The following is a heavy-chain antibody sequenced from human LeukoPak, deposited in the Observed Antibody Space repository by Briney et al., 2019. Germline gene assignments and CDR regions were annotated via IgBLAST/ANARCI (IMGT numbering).Heavy chain of an antibody. Sequence: GGSLRLSCAASGFTFSSYSMNWVRQAPGKGLEWVSSISSSSSYIYYADSVKGRFTISRDDAKNSLYLQMNSLRAEDTAVYYCARDPDYGGNGWFDPWGQGTLVTVSS. CDR1: GFTFSSYS. D-gene: IGHD4-23*01. CDR3: ARDPDYGGNGWFDP. V-gene: IGHV3-21*01. CDR2: ISSSSSYI. J-gene: IGHJ5*02.